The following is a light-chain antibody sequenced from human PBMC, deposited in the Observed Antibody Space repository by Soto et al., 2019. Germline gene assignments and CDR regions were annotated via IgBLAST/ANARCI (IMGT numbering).Light chain of an antibody. CDR2: EVT. Sequence: QSALTQPASVSGSPGQSITISCSGTSSDVGAYSYVSWYQQHPGKAPKLMIYEVTKRPSGISHRFSGSKSGNTASLTISGLQAEDEADYYCSSYTTSSTEVFGGGTKVTVL. CDR3: SSYTTSSTEV. V-gene: IGLV2-14*01. J-gene: IGLJ2*01. CDR1: SSDVGAYSY.